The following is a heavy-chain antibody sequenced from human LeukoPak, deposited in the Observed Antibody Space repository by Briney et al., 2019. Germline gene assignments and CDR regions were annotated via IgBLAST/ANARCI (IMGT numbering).Heavy chain of an antibody. Sequence: GGSLRLSCAVSGITFSDHDMDWVRQAPGKGLEWCGRTKNKGNSYTREYAASVKGRFTISRDDSKSSLYLRMNSLKTEDTAVYYCVAMIREVGYWGQGTLVTVSS. CDR3: VAMIREVGY. V-gene: IGHV3-72*01. CDR2: TKNKGNSYTR. J-gene: IGHJ4*02. CDR1: GITFSDHD. D-gene: IGHD3-10*01.